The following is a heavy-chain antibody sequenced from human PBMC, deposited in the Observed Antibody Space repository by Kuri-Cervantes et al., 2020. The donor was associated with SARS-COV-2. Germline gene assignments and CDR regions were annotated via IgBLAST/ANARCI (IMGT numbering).Heavy chain of an antibody. CDR2: IYYSGST. CDR3: ARCLKEAKHIVVVTAIRETRRFDY. CDR1: GGSTSSGVYY. V-gene: IGHV4-30-4*01. D-gene: IGHD2-21*02. J-gene: IGHJ4*02. Sequence: LRLSCTFAGGSTSSGVYYWSLIRQPPGKGLEWIGYIYYSGSTYHNPSLKSRVTISVDTSKNQFSLRLSSVTAADTAVYYCARCLKEAKHIVVVTAIRETRRFDYWGQGTLVTVSS.